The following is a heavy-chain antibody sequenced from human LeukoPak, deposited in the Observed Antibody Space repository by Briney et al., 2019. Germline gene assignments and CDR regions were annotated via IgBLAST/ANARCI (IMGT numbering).Heavy chain of an antibody. D-gene: IGHD6-6*01. CDR2: ISDDGRSK. CDR3: ARRLES. J-gene: IGHJ4*02. Sequence: GGSLRLSCVTSGFTFSNHAMHWVRQGPGKGLEWVAAISDDGRSKFYAHSVKGRFTISRDNSKNTLFLQINSLRPEDTAVYYCARRLESWGQGTLVTVSS. V-gene: IGHV3-30*04. CDR1: GFTFSNHA.